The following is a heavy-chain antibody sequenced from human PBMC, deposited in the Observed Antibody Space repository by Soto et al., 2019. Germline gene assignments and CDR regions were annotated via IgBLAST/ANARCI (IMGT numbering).Heavy chain of an antibody. CDR2: IYYSGST. J-gene: IGHJ6*02. V-gene: IGHV4-59*01. CDR1: GGSISSYY. D-gene: IGHD6-13*01. Sequence: QVQLQESGPGLVKPSETLSLTCTVSGGSISSYYWSWIRQPPGKGLEWIGYIYYSGSTNYNPSLKSRVPLSVDTSKNQFSLKLSSVTAADTAVYYCASSNIAAAGFYYYGMDVWGRGTTITVSS. CDR3: ASSNIAAAGFYYYGMDV.